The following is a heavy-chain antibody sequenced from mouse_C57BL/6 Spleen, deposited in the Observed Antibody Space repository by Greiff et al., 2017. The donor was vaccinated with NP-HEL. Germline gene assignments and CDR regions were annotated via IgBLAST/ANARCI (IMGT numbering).Heavy chain of an antibody. D-gene: IGHD2-3*01. CDR3: ARQGLLRGMDY. V-gene: IGHV5-12*01. CDR2: ISNGGGST. Sequence: EVQGVESGGGLVQPGGSLKLSCAASGFTFSDYYMYWVRQTPEKRLEWVAYISNGGGSTYYPDTVKGRFTISRDNAKNTLYLQMSRLKSEDTAMYYCARQGLLRGMDYWGQGTSVTVSS. CDR1: GFTFSDYY. J-gene: IGHJ4*01.